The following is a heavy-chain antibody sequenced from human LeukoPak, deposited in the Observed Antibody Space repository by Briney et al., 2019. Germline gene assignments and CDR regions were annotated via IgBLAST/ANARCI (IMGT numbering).Heavy chain of an antibody. J-gene: IGHJ3*02. Sequence: PGGSLRLSCAASGFTFDDYAMHWVRQAPGKGLEWVSGISWNSGSIGYADSVKGRFTISRDNAKNSLYLQMNSLRAEDMALYYCAKDSGGSYGDAFDIWGQGTMVTVSS. V-gene: IGHV3-9*03. D-gene: IGHD1-26*01. CDR2: ISWNSGSI. CDR3: AKDSGGSYGDAFDI. CDR1: GFTFDDYA.